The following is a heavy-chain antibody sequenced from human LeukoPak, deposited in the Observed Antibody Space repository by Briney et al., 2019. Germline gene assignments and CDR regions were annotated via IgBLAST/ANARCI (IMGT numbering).Heavy chain of an antibody. D-gene: IGHD4-11*01. Sequence: SVKVSCKASGGTFSSYAISWVRQALGQGLEWMGRIIPIFGIANYAQKFQGRVTITADKSTSTAYMELSSLRSEDTAVYYCASGSYREEYNWFDPWGQGTLVTVSS. CDR1: GGTFSSYA. V-gene: IGHV1-69*04. CDR3: ASGSYREEYNWFDP. CDR2: IIPIFGIA. J-gene: IGHJ5*02.